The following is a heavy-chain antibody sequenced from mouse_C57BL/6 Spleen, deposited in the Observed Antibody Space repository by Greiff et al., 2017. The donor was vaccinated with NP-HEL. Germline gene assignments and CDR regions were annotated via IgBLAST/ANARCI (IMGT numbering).Heavy chain of an antibody. D-gene: IGHD2-1*01. CDR1: GYAFSSYW. CDR3: AVGNYLYYAMDY. Sequence: VQLQQSGAELVKPGASVKISCKASGYAFSSYWMNWVKQRPGKGLEWIGQIYPGDGDTNYNGKFKGKATLTADKSSSTAYMQLSSLTSEDSAVYFCAVGNYLYYAMDYWGQGTSVTVSS. V-gene: IGHV1-80*01. CDR2: IYPGDGDT. J-gene: IGHJ4*01.